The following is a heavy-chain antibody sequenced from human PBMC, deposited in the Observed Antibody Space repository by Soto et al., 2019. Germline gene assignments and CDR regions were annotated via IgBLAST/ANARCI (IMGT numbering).Heavy chain of an antibody. V-gene: IGHV4-30-4*01. CDR2: IYHTWST. CDR1: GGSISSTDY. CDR3: ARGSYGSGSYFQAYFDF. D-gene: IGHD3-10*01. Sequence: QVHLQESGPGLVEPSQTLSLTCSVSGGSISSTDYWSWIRQTPGKGLEWIGYIYHTWSTKYNPSLKSRLSISIDTSKNQFSLRLSSLTAADTALYYCARGSYGSGSYFQAYFDFWGQGTLVTVSS. J-gene: IGHJ4*02.